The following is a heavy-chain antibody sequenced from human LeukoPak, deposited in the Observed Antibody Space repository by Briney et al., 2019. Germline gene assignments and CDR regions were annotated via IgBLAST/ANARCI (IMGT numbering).Heavy chain of an antibody. D-gene: IGHD6-13*01. CDR1: GFTFSSSA. CDR3: ARPSGSRGYDY. Sequence: GGSLRLSCAASGFTFSSSAMHWVRQAPGKGLEYVSGISSNGDNTYYANSVKGRFTISRDTSKNTLYLQMGSLRAEGMAVYYCARPSGSRGYDYWGQGTLVTVSS. CDR2: ISSNGDNT. J-gene: IGHJ4*02. V-gene: IGHV3-64*01.